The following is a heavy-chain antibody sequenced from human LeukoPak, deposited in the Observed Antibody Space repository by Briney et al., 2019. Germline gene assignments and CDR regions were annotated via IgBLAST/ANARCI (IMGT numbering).Heavy chain of an antibody. CDR3: ARGLVYVDVLTTVWDL. V-gene: IGHV4-31*03. CDR1: GDSISSGGYF. D-gene: IGHD4-17*01. J-gene: IGHJ5*02. CDR2: FFYSGST. Sequence: PSQTLSLTCTVSGDSISSGGYFWSWLRQHPGKGLEWIGYFFYSGSTFYNPSLKSRVTIPVDTSKNQFSLTLTSVTAADTAVYYCARGLVYVDVLTTVWDLWGQGTLVTVSS.